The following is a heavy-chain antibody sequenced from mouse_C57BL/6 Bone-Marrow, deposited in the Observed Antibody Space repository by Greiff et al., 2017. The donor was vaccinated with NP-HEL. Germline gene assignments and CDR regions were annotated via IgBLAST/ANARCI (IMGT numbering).Heavy chain of an antibody. CDR1: GFSLTSYG. CDR3: AKNGAYYYGSRYAVDY. Sequence: VQLQQSGPGQVQPSQSLSITCTVSGFSLTSYGVHWVRQSPGKGLEWLGVIWRGGSTDYNAAFMSRLSITKDNSKSQVFFKMNSLQADDTAIYYCAKNGAYYYGSRYAVDYWGQGTSVTVSS. J-gene: IGHJ4*01. CDR2: IWRGGST. D-gene: IGHD1-1*01. V-gene: IGHV2-5*01.